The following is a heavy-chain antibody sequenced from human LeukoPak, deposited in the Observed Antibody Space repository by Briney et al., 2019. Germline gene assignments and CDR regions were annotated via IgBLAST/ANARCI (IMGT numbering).Heavy chain of an antibody. D-gene: IGHD2-15*01. CDR2: MNPNSGNT. V-gene: IGHV1-8*01. CDR1: GYTFTSYD. Sequence: ASVKVSCKASGYTFTSYDINWVRQATGQGLEWMGWMNPNSGNTGYAQKFQGRVTMTRNTSISTAYMEPSSLRSEDTAVYYCARRHPDCSGGSCYWFDPWGQGTLVTVSS. J-gene: IGHJ5*02. CDR3: ARRHPDCSGGSCYWFDP.